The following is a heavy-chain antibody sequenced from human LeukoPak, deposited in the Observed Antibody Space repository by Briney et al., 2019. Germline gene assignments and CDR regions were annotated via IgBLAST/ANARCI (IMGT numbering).Heavy chain of an antibody. CDR3: ARESPLRPKWELLSRNWFDP. Sequence: ASVKVSCKASGYTFTGYYMHWVRQAPGQGLEWMGRINPNSGGTNYAQKFQGRVTMTRDTSISTAYIELSRLRSDDTAVYYCARESPLRPKWELLSRNWFDPWGQGTLVTVSS. CDR2: INPNSGGT. D-gene: IGHD1-26*01. CDR1: GYTFTGYY. J-gene: IGHJ5*02. V-gene: IGHV1-2*06.